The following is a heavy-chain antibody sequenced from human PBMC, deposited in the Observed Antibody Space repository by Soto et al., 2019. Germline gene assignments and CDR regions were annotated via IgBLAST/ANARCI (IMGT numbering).Heavy chain of an antibody. V-gene: IGHV4-61*01. D-gene: IGHD1-7*01. J-gene: IGHJ6*02. Sequence: ASETLSLTCTVSGGSVSSGSYYWSWIRQPPGKGLEWIGYIYYSGSTNYNPSLKSRVTISVDTSKNQFSLKLSSVTAADTAVYYRARDRNYGNYYYGMDVWGQGTTVTVSS. CDR1: GGSVSSGSYY. CDR3: ARDRNYGNYYYGMDV. CDR2: IYYSGST.